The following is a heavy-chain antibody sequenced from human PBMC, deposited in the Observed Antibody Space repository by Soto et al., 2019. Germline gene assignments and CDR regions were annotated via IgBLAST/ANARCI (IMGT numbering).Heavy chain of an antibody. CDR2: ISSSSSTI. V-gene: IGHV3-48*02. CDR3: ARVPRSTPVVPQLNYGMDV. J-gene: IGHJ6*02. Sequence: EVQLVESGGGLVQPGGSLRLSCAASGFTFSSYSMNWVRHAPGKGLEWVSYISSSSSTIYYADSVKGRFTISRDNAKNSLYLQMNSLRDEDTAVYYCARVPRSTPVVPQLNYGMDVWGQGTTVTVSS. CDR1: GFTFSSYS. D-gene: IGHD2-2*01.